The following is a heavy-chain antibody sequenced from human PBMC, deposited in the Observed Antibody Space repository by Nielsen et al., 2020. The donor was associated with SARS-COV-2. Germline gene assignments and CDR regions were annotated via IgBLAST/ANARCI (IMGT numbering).Heavy chain of an antibody. J-gene: IGHJ6*02. Sequence: GESLKISCAASGFTFNIYAMAWVRRAPGRGLQWVTGVSASGGSTYYTDSVKGRFSISRDNSKNTLFLQMHSLRVEDTAVYYCARDDTVTMYYYSYYGMDVWGQGTTVTVSS. CDR2: VSASGGST. CDR3: ARDDTVTMYYYSYYGMDV. V-gene: IGHV3-23*01. CDR1: GFTFNIYA. D-gene: IGHD4-17*01.